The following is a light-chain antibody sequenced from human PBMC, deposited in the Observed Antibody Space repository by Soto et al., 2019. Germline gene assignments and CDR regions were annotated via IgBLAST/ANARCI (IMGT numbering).Light chain of an antibody. J-gene: IGKJ3*01. Sequence: EIVLTQSPGTLSLSPGERATLSCRASQSVSSGYLAWYQQKPGQPPRVIIYETSSRATGIPDRFSGSGSGTDFTLTISSLEPEDFAVYYCQQYGSSPPVTFGTGTRVDIK. CDR1: QSVSSGY. V-gene: IGKV3-20*01. CDR3: QQYGSSPPVT. CDR2: ETS.